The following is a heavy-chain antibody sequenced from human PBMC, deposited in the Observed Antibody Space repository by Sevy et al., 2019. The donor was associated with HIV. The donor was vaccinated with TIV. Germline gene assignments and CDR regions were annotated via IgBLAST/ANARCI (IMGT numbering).Heavy chain of an antibody. CDR3: ARAFRAVAGSYYFDY. V-gene: IGHV4-39*01. CDR1: GGSISISSYY. CDR2: FYYSEST. Sequence: SETLSLTCTVSGGSISISSYYWGWIRQPSGRGREWIGSFYYSESTYYNPSLKSRATISVDTSKNQFSLKLSSVTAADTAVYYCARAFRAVAGSYYFDYWGQGTLVTVSS. J-gene: IGHJ4*02. D-gene: IGHD6-19*01.